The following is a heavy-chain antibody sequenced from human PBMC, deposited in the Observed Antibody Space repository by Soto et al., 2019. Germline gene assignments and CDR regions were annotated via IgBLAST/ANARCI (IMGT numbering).Heavy chain of an antibody. D-gene: IGHD4-17*01. Sequence: ESGGGVVQPGRSLRLSCAASGFTFSSYGMHWVRQAPGKGLEWVAVIWYDGSNKYYADSVKGRFTISRDNSKNTLYLQMNSLRAEDTAVYYCARDGTLTTSVAFDIWGQGTMVTVSS. J-gene: IGHJ3*02. CDR1: GFTFSSYG. CDR3: ARDGTLTTSVAFDI. V-gene: IGHV3-33*01. CDR2: IWYDGSNK.